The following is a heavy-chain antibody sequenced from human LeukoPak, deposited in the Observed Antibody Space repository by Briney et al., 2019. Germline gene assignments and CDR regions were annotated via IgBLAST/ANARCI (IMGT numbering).Heavy chain of an antibody. Sequence: SVKVSCKASGGTFSSYAISWVRQAPGQGLEWMGGIIPIFGTANYAQKFQGRVTITTDESTSTAYMELSSLRSEDTAVYYCARASLMVRGVIGYYYMDVWGKGTTVTVSS. CDR2: IIPIFGTA. V-gene: IGHV1-69*05. D-gene: IGHD3-10*01. CDR1: GGTFSSYA. CDR3: ARASLMVRGVIGYYYMDV. J-gene: IGHJ6*03.